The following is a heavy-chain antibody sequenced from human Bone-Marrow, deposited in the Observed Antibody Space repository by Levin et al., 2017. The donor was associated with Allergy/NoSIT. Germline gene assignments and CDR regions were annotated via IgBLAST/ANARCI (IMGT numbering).Heavy chain of an antibody. D-gene: IGHD3-10*01. J-gene: IGHJ6*02. Sequence: LSFSSSFFPFLPSFLHWVRQAPGKGLECVAFIWSDGTNKYYGDSVKGRFTISLAPSKNMLYLQMNSLRAEDTAVYYCASARNSGRYYNYPLDLWGQGTTVTVSS. V-gene: IGHV3-33*01. CDR1: FFPFLPSF. CDR3: ASARNSGRYYNYPLDL. CDR2: IWSDGTNK.